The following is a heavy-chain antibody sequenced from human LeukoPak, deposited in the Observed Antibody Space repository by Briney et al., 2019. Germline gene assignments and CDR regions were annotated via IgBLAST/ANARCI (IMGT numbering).Heavy chain of an antibody. J-gene: IGHJ5*02. CDR1: RFTLNNNG. CDR2: IRNDGSTK. V-gene: IGHV3-30*02. CDR3: ARTALSDSPEGS. D-gene: IGHD1-14*01. Sequence: PGGSLRLSCAASRFTLNNNGMHWVRQAPGKGLEWAAFIRNDGSTKYYADSVKGRFTISRDNSKNAVYLQMNSLRDEDTAVYYCARTALSDSPEGSWGPGTLVTVSS.